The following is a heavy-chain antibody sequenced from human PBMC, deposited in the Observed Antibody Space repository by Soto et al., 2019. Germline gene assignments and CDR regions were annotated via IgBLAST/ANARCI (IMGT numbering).Heavy chain of an antibody. V-gene: IGHV4-30-2*01. J-gene: IGHJ4*02. CDR3: ARDQGYTRAFDY. D-gene: IGHD5-18*01. Sequence: SETLSLTCAVSGGSISSGGYSWSWIRQPPGKGLEWIGYIYHSGSTYYNPSLKSRVTISVDRSKNQFSLKLSSVTAADTAVYYCARDQGYTRAFDYWGQGTLVTVSS. CDR2: IYHSGST. CDR1: GGSISSGGYS.